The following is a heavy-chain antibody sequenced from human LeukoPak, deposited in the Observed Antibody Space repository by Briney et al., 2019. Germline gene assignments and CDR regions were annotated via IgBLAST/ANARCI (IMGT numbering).Heavy chain of an antibody. Sequence: SETLSLTCTVSGGSISSGSYYWSWIRQPAGKGLEWIGRIYTSGSTNYNPSLKSRVTISVDTSKNQFSLKLSFVTAADTAVYYCATNGVHAFDIWGQGTMVTVSS. J-gene: IGHJ3*02. D-gene: IGHD1-1*01. V-gene: IGHV4-61*02. CDR3: ATNGVHAFDI. CDR1: GGSISSGSYY. CDR2: IYTSGST.